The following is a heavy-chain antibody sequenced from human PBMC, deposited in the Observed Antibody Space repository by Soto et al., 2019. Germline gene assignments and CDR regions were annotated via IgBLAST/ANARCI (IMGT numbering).Heavy chain of an antibody. CDR3: AKEMTSGYYLFDY. CDR2: ISGTGGST. V-gene: IGHV3-23*01. D-gene: IGHD3-22*01. Sequence: PGESLKISCAASGFTFSSYAMSWVRQTPGKGLEWVSTISGTGGSTYYPDSVKGRFTISRDNSKNTVYPQMNSLRAEDAAVYYCAKEMTSGYYLFDYWGQGNLVTVS. CDR1: GFTFSSYA. J-gene: IGHJ4*02.